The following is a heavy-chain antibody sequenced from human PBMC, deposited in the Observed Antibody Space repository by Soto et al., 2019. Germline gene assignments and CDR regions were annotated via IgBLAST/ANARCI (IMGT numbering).Heavy chain of an antibody. Sequence: EVQLVESGGGLVQPGRSLRLSCAASGFTFDDYAMHWVRQAPGKGLEWVSGISWNSGSIGYADSVKGRFTISRDKAKNSLYLQKNSLRAEDTAFYYCAKGALNMGRGVISYYGNDGLGQGTTVTVSS. J-gene: IGHJ6*02. CDR3: AKGALNMGRGVISYYGNDG. CDR1: GFTFDDYA. D-gene: IGHD3-10*01. CDR2: ISWNSGSI. V-gene: IGHV3-9*01.